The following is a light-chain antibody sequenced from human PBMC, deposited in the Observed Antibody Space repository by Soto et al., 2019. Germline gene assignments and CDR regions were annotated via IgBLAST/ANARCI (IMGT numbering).Light chain of an antibody. Sequence: DIQVTKSPSSLSASVGDRVTISCRASQCIRHYLAWYQHKPGKVPKLLIYEAANLQFGVPSRSRGGGSGTEINFTISSMSPEDVEFSYYYNLDSGTYSFGQGTKVDIK. CDR1: QCIRHY. J-gene: IGKJ1*01. CDR2: EAA. V-gene: IGKV1-27*01. CDR3: YNLDSGTYS.